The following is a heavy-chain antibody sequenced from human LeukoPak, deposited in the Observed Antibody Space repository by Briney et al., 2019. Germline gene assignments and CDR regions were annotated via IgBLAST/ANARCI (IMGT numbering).Heavy chain of an antibody. D-gene: IGHD4-11*01. V-gene: IGHV4-61*02. CDR2: IYPSGIT. CDR3: AAYREHYSHLPPAFDI. J-gene: IGHJ3*02. Sequence: SETLSLTCTVSGDSISSNSYSWSWIRQAAGKGLEWLGRIYPSGITHYNPALNSRVTMSMDTSKNQFSLKLTSATAADTAVYYCAAYREHYSHLPPAFDIWGQGTMVTVSS. CDR1: GDSISSNSYS.